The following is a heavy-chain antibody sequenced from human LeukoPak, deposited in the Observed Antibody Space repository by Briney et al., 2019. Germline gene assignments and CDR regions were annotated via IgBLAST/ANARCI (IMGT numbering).Heavy chain of an antibody. Sequence: PGRSLRLSCAVSAFPFGDYAMHWVRQAPGKGLEWVAVISYDGRYQYYLDSVKGRFTISRDNSKNTLYVQMNSLRTEDTAIYYCAKGPDSSGYYSLDYWGQGTLVTVSS. V-gene: IGHV3-30*18. CDR2: ISYDGRYQ. D-gene: IGHD3-22*01. CDR3: AKGPDSSGYYSLDY. CDR1: AFPFGDYA. J-gene: IGHJ4*02.